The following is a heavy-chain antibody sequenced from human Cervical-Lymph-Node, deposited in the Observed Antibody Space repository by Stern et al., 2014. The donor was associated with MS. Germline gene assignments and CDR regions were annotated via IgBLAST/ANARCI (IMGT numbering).Heavy chain of an antibody. D-gene: IGHD6-19*01. V-gene: IGHV3-30*18. CDR1: GLTFSSYG. CDR3: AKVEYNSGTYPGYAMDV. Sequence: VQLVESGGGVVQPGRSLRLPCAASGLTFSSYGMHWVRQAPGKGLEWVALILYDGSKKYYADSVKGRFTISRDNSKNTLYLQMNSLRDEDTAVYYCAKVEYNSGTYPGYAMDVWGQGTTVTVSS. CDR2: ILYDGSKK. J-gene: IGHJ6*02.